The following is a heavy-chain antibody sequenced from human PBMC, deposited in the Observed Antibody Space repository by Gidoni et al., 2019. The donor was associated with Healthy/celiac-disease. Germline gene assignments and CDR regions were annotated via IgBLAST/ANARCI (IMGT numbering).Heavy chain of an antibody. D-gene: IGHD6-13*01. CDR1: GCTGSSDA. CDR2: ISYDGSTT. Sequence: QVQLVESGGGVVQPGRSLRLSRAAYGCTGSSDARHWVRQAPGKGREWVAVISYDGSTTYSPDSVKGRFTISRDNSKNTLYLQLNSLRAEDTAVYYCASDRDSRSWRDSYYGLDVWGQGPTVTVSS. CDR3: ASDRDSRSWRDSYYGLDV. J-gene: IGHJ6*02. V-gene: IGHV3-30-3*01.